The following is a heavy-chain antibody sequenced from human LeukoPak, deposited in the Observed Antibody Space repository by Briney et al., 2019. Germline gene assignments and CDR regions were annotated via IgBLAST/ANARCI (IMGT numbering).Heavy chain of an antibody. D-gene: IGHD3-10*02. CDR3: AELGITMIGGV. J-gene: IGHJ6*04. CDR1: GFTFNMYS. Sequence: GGSLRLSCAASGFTFNMYSMNWVRQARGKGVEGVSYISSSGSTIYYADSVKGRFTISRDNAKNSLYLQMNSLRAEDTAVYYCAELGITMIGGVWGKGTTVTISS. CDR2: ISSSGSTI. V-gene: IGHV3-48*03.